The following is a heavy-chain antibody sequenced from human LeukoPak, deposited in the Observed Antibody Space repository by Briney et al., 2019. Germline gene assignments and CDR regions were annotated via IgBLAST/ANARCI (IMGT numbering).Heavy chain of an antibody. CDR2: IYYSGST. Sequence: PSETLSLTCTVSGGSISSNSYYWGWIRQPPGKGLEWIGSIYYSGSTYYNPSLKNRLTISVDTSKNQFSLKLNSVTAADTAVFYCAREPITSGGNDAFDIWGQGTMVTVSS. J-gene: IGHJ3*02. CDR3: AREPITSGGNDAFDI. CDR1: GGSISSNSYY. V-gene: IGHV4-39*02. D-gene: IGHD3-16*01.